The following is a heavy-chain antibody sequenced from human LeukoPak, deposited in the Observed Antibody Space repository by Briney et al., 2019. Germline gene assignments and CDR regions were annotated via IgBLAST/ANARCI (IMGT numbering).Heavy chain of an antibody. CDR3: ACNSYYYDSSGYYWALDY. Sequence: GASVKVSCKASGYTFTSYVISWVRQAPGQGLEWMGWISAYNGNTNCAQKLQGRVTMTIDTSTSTAYMELRSLRSDDTAVYYCACNSYYYDSSGYYWALDYWGQGTLVTVSS. V-gene: IGHV1-18*01. CDR2: ISAYNGNT. CDR1: GYTFTSYV. D-gene: IGHD3-22*01. J-gene: IGHJ4*02.